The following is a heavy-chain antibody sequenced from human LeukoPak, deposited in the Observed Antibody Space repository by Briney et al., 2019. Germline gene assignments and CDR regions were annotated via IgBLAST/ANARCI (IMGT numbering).Heavy chain of an antibody. CDR3: ARSAEFGESDYFDY. Sequence: PSETLSLTCAAYGGSFSGYYWSWIRQPPGKGLEWIGEINHSGSTNYNPSLKSRVTISVDTSKNQFSLKLSSVTAADTAVYYCARSAEFGESDYFDYWGQGTLVTVSS. V-gene: IGHV4-34*01. CDR1: GGSFSGYY. CDR2: INHSGST. J-gene: IGHJ4*02. D-gene: IGHD3-10*01.